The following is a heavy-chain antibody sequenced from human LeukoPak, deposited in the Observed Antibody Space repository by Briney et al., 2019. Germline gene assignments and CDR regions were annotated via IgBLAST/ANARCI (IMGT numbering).Heavy chain of an antibody. V-gene: IGHV3-7*01. CDR2: IKQDGSEK. D-gene: IGHD2-2*01. CDR3: ARDSGYCSSTGCYVHYFDY. CDR1: GFTFSSYW. Sequence: PGGSLRLSCAASGFTFSSYWMSWVRQAPGKGLEWVANIKQDGSEKYYVDSVKGRFTISRDNAKNSLYLQMNSLRAEDTAVYYCARDSGYCSSTGCYVHYFDYWGQGTLVTVSS. J-gene: IGHJ4*02.